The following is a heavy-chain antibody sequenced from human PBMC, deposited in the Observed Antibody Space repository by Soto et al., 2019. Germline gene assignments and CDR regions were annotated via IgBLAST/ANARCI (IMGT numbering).Heavy chain of an antibody. CDR1: GFTFSSSA. V-gene: IGHV3-23*01. J-gene: IGHJ4*02. D-gene: IGHD4-17*01. CDR3: AKDGYGDPLDY. Sequence: SCAASGFTFSSSAMSWVRQAPGKGLEWVSAISGSGGSTYYADSVKGRFTISRDNSKNTLYLQMNSLRAEDTAVYYCAKDGYGDPLDYWGQGTLVTVSS. CDR2: ISGSGGST.